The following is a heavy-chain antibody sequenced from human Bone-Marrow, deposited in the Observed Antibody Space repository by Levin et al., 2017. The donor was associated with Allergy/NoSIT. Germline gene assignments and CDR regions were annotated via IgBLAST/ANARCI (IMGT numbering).Heavy chain of an antibody. CDR2: MNPNSGNT. J-gene: IGHJ4*02. CDR1: GYTFTSYD. V-gene: IGHV1-8*01. CDR3: ARVKLDGNDYADRALDY. D-gene: IGHD4-17*01. Sequence: ASVKVSCKASGYTFTSYDINWVRQATGQGLEWMGWMNPNSGNTGYAQKFQGRVTMTRNTSISTAYMELSSLRSEDTAVYYCARVKLDGNDYADRALDYWGQGTLVTVSS.